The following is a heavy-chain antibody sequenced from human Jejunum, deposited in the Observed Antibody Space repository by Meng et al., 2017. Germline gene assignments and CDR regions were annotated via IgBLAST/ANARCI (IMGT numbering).Heavy chain of an antibody. CDR3: ARISPPYDVLTGPFDY. CDR1: GCSISSHY. D-gene: IGHD3/OR15-3a*01. CDR2: ISYSGST. V-gene: IGHV4-59*11. Sequence: SDTLSFTCSVSGCSISSHYWSWFRQPPGKGLEWIGYISYSGSTNYNPSLKSRVTISVDTSKNPFSLRLSSVTTADTAVYYCARISPPYDVLTGPFDYWGRGKLVHVAS. J-gene: IGHJ4*02.